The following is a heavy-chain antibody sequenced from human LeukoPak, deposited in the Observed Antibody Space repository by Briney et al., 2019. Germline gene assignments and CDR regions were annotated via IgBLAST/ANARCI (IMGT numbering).Heavy chain of an antibody. Sequence: ASVKVSCKASGYTFTGYYMHWVRQAPGQGLEWMGWINPNSGGTNYAQKFQGRVTMTRDTSISTAYMELSRLRPDDTAVYYCARAMYYDILTGYLTYSSWFDPWGQGTLVTVSS. D-gene: IGHD3-9*01. J-gene: IGHJ5*02. CDR1: GYTFTGYY. V-gene: IGHV1-2*02. CDR3: ARAMYYDILTGYLTYSSWFDP. CDR2: INPNSGGT.